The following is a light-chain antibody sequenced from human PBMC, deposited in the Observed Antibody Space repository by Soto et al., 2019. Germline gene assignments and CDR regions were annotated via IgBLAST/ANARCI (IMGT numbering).Light chain of an antibody. J-gene: IGKJ2*01. CDR3: LQFDNSPLYT. CDR2: GAS. CDR1: QSVSSSS. V-gene: IGKV3-20*01. Sequence: EIVLTQSPGTLSLSPGERATLSCRASQSVSSSSLAWYQHKPGQAPRLLIYGASSRATGIPDRFSGSGSGTDFSLTISRLQPEDFAVYYCLQFDNSPLYTFGQGTKLAIK.